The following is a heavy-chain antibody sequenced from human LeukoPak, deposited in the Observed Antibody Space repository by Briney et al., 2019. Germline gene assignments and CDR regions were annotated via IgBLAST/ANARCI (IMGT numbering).Heavy chain of an antibody. CDR2: ISWNSGSI. D-gene: IGHD3-3*02. CDR3: EKAFRAKDDY. Sequence: GRSLRLSCAASGFTFDDYATHWVRQAPGKGLEWVSGISWNSGSIGYADSVKGRFTISKDNAKDSLYLQMSSLRAEDTALYYCEKAFRAKDDYWGQGTLVTVSS. J-gene: IGHJ4*02. V-gene: IGHV3-9*01. CDR1: GFTFDDYA.